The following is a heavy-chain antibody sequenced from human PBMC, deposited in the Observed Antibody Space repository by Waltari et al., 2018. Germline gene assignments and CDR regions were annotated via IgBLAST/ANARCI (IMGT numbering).Heavy chain of an antibody. CDR1: GGSIDSGSYY. J-gene: IGHJ4*02. V-gene: IGHV4-61*02. D-gene: IGHD3-16*02. Sequence: QVQLQESGPGLVKPSETLSLTCTVSGGSIDSGSYYWSWIRQPAGKGLEWIGRIYTSGSTNYNPALKRRVTISVDTSKNQFSLNLSSVTAADTAVYYCARAKKGDYIWGSYRYTNYFDYWGQGTLVTVSS. CDR2: IYTSGST. CDR3: ARAKKGDYIWGSYRYTNYFDY.